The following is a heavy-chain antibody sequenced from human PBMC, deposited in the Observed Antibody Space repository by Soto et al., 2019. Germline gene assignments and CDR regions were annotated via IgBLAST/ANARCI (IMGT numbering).Heavy chain of an antibody. J-gene: IGHJ5*02. CDR3: VRRNVSATGIDWFDP. Sequence: XAVKGSCNASGYTFTSYGIHWVRQAPGQRLEWMGWINAANGDTKYSPKFQGRVTITRDTSASTAYMELSSLRSEDTAVYYCVRRNVSATGIDWFDPWGQGTLVTVSS. CDR1: GYTFTSYG. V-gene: IGHV1-3*01. D-gene: IGHD6-13*01. CDR2: INAANGDT.